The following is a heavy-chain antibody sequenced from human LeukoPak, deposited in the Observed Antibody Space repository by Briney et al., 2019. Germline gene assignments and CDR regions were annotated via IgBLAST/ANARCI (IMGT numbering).Heavy chain of an antibody. CDR1: GFTFSNYA. CDR3: AKEGLGSSWYPNYFDY. J-gene: IGHJ4*02. D-gene: IGHD6-13*01. V-gene: IGHV3-30*18. CDR2: ISYDGSNK. Sequence: SGGSLRLSCAASGFTFSNYAIHWVRQAPGKGLEWVALISYDGSNKYYADFVKGRFTISRDSSKNTLYLQVNSLRAEDTAVYYCAKEGLGSSWYPNYFDYWGQGTLVTVSS.